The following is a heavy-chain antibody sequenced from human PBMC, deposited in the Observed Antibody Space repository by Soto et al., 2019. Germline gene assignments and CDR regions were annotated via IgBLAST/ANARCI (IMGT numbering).Heavy chain of an antibody. CDR3: ARADRAAVAGPNFDY. CDR2: ILPIFDAT. J-gene: IGHJ4*02. Sequence: QVHLVQSGAEVKKPGSSVNVSCKASGGTFSSYAINWVRQAPGQGLEWLGGILPIFDATNYAQKFQGRVTITADESTTTADMELSSLRSEDTAVYYCARADRAAVAGPNFDYWGQGTLVTVSS. V-gene: IGHV1-69*01. D-gene: IGHD6-19*01. CDR1: GGTFSSYA.